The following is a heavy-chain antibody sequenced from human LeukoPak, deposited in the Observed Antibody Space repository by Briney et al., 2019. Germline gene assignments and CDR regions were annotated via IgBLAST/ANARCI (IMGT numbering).Heavy chain of an antibody. J-gene: IGHJ4*02. CDR1: GFTFSSYA. D-gene: IGHD3-10*01. CDR3: AKHLWRDLLWFGEGYYFGS. V-gene: IGHV3-23*01. CDR2: ISGSGGST. Sequence: GGSLRLSCAASGFTFSSYAMSWVRQAPGKGLECVSVISGSGGSTYYPDSVKGRFTISRDNSKNTLYLQMNSLRAEDTAVYYCAKHLWRDLLWFGEGYYFGSWGQGTLVTVSS.